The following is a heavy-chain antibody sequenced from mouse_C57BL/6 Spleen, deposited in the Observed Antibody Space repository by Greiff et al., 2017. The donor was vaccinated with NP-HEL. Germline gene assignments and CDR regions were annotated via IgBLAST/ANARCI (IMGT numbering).Heavy chain of an antibody. D-gene: IGHD1-1*01. CDR3: ARNGYYGSSSAFDY. J-gene: IGHJ2*01. CDR1: GFTFSDYG. Sequence: EVMLVESGGGLVKPGGSLKLSCAASGFTFSDYGMHWVRQAPEKGLEWVAYISSGSSTIYYADTVKGRFTISRDNAKNTLFLQMTSRRSEDTAMYYCARNGYYGSSSAFDYWGQGTTLTVSS. CDR2: ISSGSSTI. V-gene: IGHV5-17*01.